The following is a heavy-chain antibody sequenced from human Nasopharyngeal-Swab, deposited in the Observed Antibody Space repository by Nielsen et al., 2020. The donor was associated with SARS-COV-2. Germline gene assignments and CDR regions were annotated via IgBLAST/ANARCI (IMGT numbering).Heavy chain of an antibody. CDR1: GYTFTSYY. CDR3: ARGGVTNPIEY. Sequence: ASVKVSCKASGYTFTSYYMHWVRQAPGQGLEWMGIINPSDGSTSYAQKFQGRVTITSDKSTSTAYMELSSLRSEDTAVYYCARGGVTNPIEYWGQGTLVTVSS. D-gene: IGHD3-3*01. J-gene: IGHJ4*02. V-gene: IGHV1-46*01. CDR2: INPSDGST.